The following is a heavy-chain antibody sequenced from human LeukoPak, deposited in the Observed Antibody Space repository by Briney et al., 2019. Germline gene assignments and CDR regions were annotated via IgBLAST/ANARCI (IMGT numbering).Heavy chain of an antibody. V-gene: IGHV5-51*01. CDR1: GYSFTSYW. CDR3: ARLDSSGWYSLHSFGY. Sequence: GESLKISCKGSGYSFTSYWIAWVRQMPGKGLEWMGIIYPGDSDTRYSPSFQGQVTISADKSISTAYLQWSSLKASDTAMYYCARLDSSGWYSLHSFGYWGQGTLVTVSS. CDR2: IYPGDSDT. D-gene: IGHD6-19*01. J-gene: IGHJ4*02.